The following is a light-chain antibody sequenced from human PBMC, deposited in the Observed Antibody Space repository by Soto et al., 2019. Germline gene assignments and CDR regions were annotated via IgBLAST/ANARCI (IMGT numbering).Light chain of an antibody. Sequence: DIQMTQSPSTLSASVGDKVTNTCRPSQSISSWLAWYQQKPGKAPNLLIYKASSLESGVPSRFSGSGSGTEFTLTVSSLQPDDFATYYCQQYDSYPLTFGGGTKV. CDR2: KAS. CDR1: QSISSW. CDR3: QQYDSYPLT. V-gene: IGKV1-5*03. J-gene: IGKJ4*01.